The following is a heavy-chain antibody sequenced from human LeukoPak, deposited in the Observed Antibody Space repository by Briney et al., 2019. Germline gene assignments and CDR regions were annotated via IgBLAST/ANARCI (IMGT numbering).Heavy chain of an antibody. D-gene: IGHD3-22*01. CDR1: GFTFSDYS. V-gene: IGHV3-21*01. CDR2: ISRSSGYI. Sequence: PGGSLRLSCAASGFTFSDYSMNWVRQAPGKGLEWVSSISRSSGYIYYADSVKGRFTISRDNAKNSLYLQMNSLRAEDTAVYYCARGQYYYDNTGYFYYWGQGTLVTVSS. J-gene: IGHJ4*02. CDR3: ARGQYYYDNTGYFYY.